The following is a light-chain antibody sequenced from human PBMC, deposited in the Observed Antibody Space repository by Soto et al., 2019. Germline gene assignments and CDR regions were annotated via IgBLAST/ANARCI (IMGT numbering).Light chain of an antibody. CDR3: QQYKSSST. CDR2: KAS. Sequence: DIQMSQSPSTLSASVGDRVTITCRASRSISTWLAWYQQEPGKAPKLLIHKASSLESGVPSRFSGSGSGTEFTLTITSLQPDDFGVYYCQQYKSSSTFGQGTKVDIK. CDR1: RSISTW. V-gene: IGKV1-5*03. J-gene: IGKJ1*01.